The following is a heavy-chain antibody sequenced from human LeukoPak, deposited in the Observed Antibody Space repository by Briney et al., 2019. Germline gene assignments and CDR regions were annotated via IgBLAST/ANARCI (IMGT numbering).Heavy chain of an antibody. CDR1: GFTFSSYG. D-gene: IGHD3-22*01. V-gene: IGHV3-30*18. J-gene: IGHJ4*02. CDR3: AKVYDSSGYYPPFDY. Sequence: PWGSLRLSCAASGFTFSSYGMHWVRQAPGKGLEWVAVISYDGSNKYYADSVKGRFTISRDNSKNTLYLQMNSLRAEDTAVYYCAKVYDSSGYYPPFDYWGQGTLVTVSS. CDR2: ISYDGSNK.